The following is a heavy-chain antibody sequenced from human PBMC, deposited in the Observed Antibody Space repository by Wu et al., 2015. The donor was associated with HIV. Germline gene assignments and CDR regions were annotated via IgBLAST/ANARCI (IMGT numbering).Heavy chain of an antibody. CDR2: IIPIFGTA. V-gene: IGHV1-69*01. J-gene: IGHJ1*01. CDR3: AREYYDSTGFQH. Sequence: QVQLVQSGAEVKKPGSSVKVSCKASGGTFSSYAISWVRQAPGQGLEWMGGIIPIFGTANYAQKFQGRVTITTDESTSTAYMELSSLRSEDTAVYYCAREYYDSTGFQHWGQGHPGHRLL. D-gene: IGHD3-22*01. CDR1: GGTFSSYA.